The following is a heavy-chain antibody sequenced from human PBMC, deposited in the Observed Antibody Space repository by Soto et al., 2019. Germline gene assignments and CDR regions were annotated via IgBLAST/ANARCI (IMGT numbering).Heavy chain of an antibody. J-gene: IGHJ4*02. V-gene: IGHV4-59*11. CDR3: ARVGSSGWSPDY. CDR1: GGSISGHY. D-gene: IGHD6-19*01. CDR2: IFYSGNT. Sequence: SETLSLTCTVSGGSISGHYWTWIRQPPGKGLEWIGYIFYSGNTNYNPSLRSRVTISVDTSKNQFSLKVNSVTTADTAMYYCARVGSSGWSPDYWGQGTLVTVSS.